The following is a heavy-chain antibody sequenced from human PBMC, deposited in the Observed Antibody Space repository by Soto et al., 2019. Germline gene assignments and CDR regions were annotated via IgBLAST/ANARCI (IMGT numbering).Heavy chain of an antibody. J-gene: IGHJ2*01. V-gene: IGHV4-39*01. Sequence: QLQLQESGPGLVKPSETLSLTCTVSGGSISSSSYYWGWIRQPPGKGLEWIGSIYYSGSTYYNTALKSRVTISVDTSKNQFSLKLSSVTAADTAGYYCARHMPYSSSWYFDLWGRGTLVTVSS. CDR2: IYYSGST. CDR3: ARHMPYSSSWYFDL. CDR1: GGSISSSSYY. D-gene: IGHD6-13*01.